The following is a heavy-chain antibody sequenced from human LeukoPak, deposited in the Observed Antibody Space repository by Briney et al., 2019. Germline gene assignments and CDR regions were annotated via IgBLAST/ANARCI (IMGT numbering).Heavy chain of an antibody. J-gene: IGHJ4*02. CDR1: GFTFSSYS. CDR2: ISGRSSKT. V-gene: IGHV3-48*02. Sequence: GGSLRLSCAASGFTFSSYSMNWVRQAPGKGLEWVSYISGRSSKTYYADSVRGRFTISRDNAKNSLYLQMNSLRDEDTAVYYCARVLLQSSYYFDNWGQGALVAVSS. D-gene: IGHD4-11*01. CDR3: ARVLLQSSYYFDN.